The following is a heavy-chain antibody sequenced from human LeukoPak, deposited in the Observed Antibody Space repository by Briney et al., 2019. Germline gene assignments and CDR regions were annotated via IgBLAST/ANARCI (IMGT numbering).Heavy chain of an antibody. J-gene: IGHJ5*02. CDR2: IYTSGST. D-gene: IGHD3-10*01. V-gene: IGHV4-4*07. CDR1: GGSISSYY. Sequence: PSETLSLTCTVSGGSISSYYWSWIRQPAGKGLEWIGRIYTSGSTNYNPSLKSRVTMSVDTSKNQFSLKLSSVTAADTAVYYCARDLLLWFGELGSWFDPWGQGTLVTVSS. CDR3: ARDLLLWFGELGSWFDP.